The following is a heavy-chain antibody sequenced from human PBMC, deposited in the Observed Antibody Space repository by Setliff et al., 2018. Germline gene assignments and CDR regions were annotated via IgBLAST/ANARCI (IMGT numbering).Heavy chain of an antibody. J-gene: IGHJ4*02. V-gene: IGHV3-11*04. CDR3: ARGQYYFDY. CDR1: GFTFSDHY. CDR2: ISRGGNTI. Sequence: LRLSCAASGFTFSDHYMNWIRQAPGKGLEWVSYISRGGNTIYYADSVKGRFTTSRDNAKNSLHLQMNSLRAEDTAVYYCARGQYYFDYWGQGALVTVSS. D-gene: IGHD6-19*01.